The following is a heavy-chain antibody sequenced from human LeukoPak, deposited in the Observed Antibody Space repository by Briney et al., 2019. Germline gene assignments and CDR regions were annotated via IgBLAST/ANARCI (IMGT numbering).Heavy chain of an antibody. D-gene: IGHD3-22*01. CDR3: ADSSGGGVVGFDY. J-gene: IGHJ4*02. CDR1: GGSISSGSYY. V-gene: IGHV4-61*02. Sequence: SETLSLTCTVSGGSISSGSYYWSWIRQPAGKGLEWIGRIYTSGSTNYNPSLKSRVTISVDTSKNQFSLKLSSVTAADTAVYYCADSSGGGVVGFDYWGQGTLVTVSS. CDR2: IYTSGST.